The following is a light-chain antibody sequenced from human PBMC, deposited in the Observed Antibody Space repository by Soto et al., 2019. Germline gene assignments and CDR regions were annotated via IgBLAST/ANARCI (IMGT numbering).Light chain of an antibody. CDR3: QQCYMGWT. CDR2: DAS. J-gene: IGKJ1*01. Sequence: DIQMTQSPSTPSASVGDRVTITCRASQSISSWLAWYQQKPGKAPNLLIYDASTLESGVPSRFSGTGSGTEFTFSITSLQPEDFGTYYCQQCYMGWTFGQGTKVDIK. V-gene: IGKV1-5*01. CDR1: QSISSW.